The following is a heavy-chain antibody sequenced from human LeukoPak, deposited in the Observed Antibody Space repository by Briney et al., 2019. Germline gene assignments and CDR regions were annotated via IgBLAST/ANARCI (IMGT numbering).Heavy chain of an antibody. CDR2: MNPNSGNT. CDR3: ARSSSSSYFDY. V-gene: IGHV1-8*02. J-gene: IGHJ4*02. CDR1: GYTFTGYY. D-gene: IGHD6-6*01. Sequence: ASVKVSCKASGYTFTGYYMHWVRQATGQGLEWMGWMNPNSGNTGYAQKFQGRVTMTRNTSISTAYMELSSLRSEDTAVYYCARSSSSSYFDYWGQGTLVTVSS.